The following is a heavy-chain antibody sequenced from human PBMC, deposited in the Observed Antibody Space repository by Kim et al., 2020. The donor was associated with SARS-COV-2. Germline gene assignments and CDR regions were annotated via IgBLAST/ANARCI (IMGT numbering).Heavy chain of an antibody. V-gene: IGHV1-46*01. Sequence: FQGRVTMTRDTSTSTVYMGLSSLRSEDTAVYYCARGVYDSSGYYSIFDYWGQGTLVTVSS. CDR3: ARGVYDSSGYYSIFDY. J-gene: IGHJ4*02. D-gene: IGHD3-22*01.